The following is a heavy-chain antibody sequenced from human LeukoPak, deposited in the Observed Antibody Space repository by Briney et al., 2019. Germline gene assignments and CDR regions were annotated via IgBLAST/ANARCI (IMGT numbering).Heavy chain of an antibody. CDR2: IRSKANGYTT. CDR1: GFTFSGSA. CDR3: ARDYTSFYSSGYYYNWFDP. V-gene: IGHV3-73*01. J-gene: IGHJ5*02. Sequence: GGSLKLSCAASGFTFSGSAMHWVRQASGKGLEWVGRIRSKANGYTTAYGASVKGRFTISRDDSKNTLYLQMNSLKTEDTAVYYCARDYTSFYSSGYYYNWFDPWGQGTLVTVSS. D-gene: IGHD3-22*01.